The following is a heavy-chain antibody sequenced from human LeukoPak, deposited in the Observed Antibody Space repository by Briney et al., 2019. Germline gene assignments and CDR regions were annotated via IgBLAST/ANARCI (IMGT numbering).Heavy chain of an antibody. CDR1: GYRFDNYW. V-gene: IGHV5-51*01. CDR2: IYPGDSDT. Sequence: GESLKISCKGSGYRFDNYWIGWVRQMPGKGLEWMGIIYPGDSDTRYSPSFQGLVTISAAKSISTAYLQWSSLKASDTAMYYCARASHRRRDGCNSLDYWGQGTLVTVSS. J-gene: IGHJ4*02. D-gene: IGHD5-24*01. CDR3: ARASHRRRDGCNSLDY.